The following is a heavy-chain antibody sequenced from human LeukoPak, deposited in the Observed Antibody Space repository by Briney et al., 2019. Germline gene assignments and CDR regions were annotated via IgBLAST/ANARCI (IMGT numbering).Heavy chain of an antibody. D-gene: IGHD2-2*01. CDR3: ARESTSWYFDL. J-gene: IGHJ2*01. V-gene: IGHV3-53*01. CDR2: IYSGGST. Sequence: GGSLSLSCVASVLHVSSNYMSWVRPAPPKALEWVSVIYSGGSTYYADSVKGRFTISRDNSKNTLYLQMNSLRAEDTAVYYCARESTSWYFDLWGRGTLVTVSS. CDR1: VLHVSSNY.